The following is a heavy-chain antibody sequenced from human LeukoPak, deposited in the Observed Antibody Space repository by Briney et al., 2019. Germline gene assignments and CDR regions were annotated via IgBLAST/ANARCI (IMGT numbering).Heavy chain of an antibody. CDR3: ATSGFSGYDHPS. D-gene: IGHD5-12*01. J-gene: IGHJ5*02. CDR1: GFTFRSYS. V-gene: IGHV3-23*01. CDR2: IRGGADDT. Sequence: GGSLRLSCAASGFTFRSYSMAWVRLAPGKRLEWVSVIRGGADDTSYADSVKGRFTISRDNSKNTLFLQMDGLRVEDTAVYYCATSGFSGYDHPSWGQGTLVTVSS.